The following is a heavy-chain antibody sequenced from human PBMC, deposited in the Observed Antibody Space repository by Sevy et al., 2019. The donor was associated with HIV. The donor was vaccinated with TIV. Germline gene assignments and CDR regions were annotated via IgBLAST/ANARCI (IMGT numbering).Heavy chain of an antibody. CDR1: GFTFSSYA. J-gene: IGHJ6*03. Sequence: GGSLRLSCAASGFTFSSYAMHWVRQAPGKGLEWVAVISYDGSNKYYADSVKGRFTISRDNSKNTLYLQMNSLRAEDTAVYYCARVGLDIVVVPAAKRDDYYYYYMDVWGKWTTVTVSS. V-gene: IGHV3-30-3*01. D-gene: IGHD2-2*01. CDR3: ARVGLDIVVVPAAKRDDYYYYYMDV. CDR2: ISYDGSNK.